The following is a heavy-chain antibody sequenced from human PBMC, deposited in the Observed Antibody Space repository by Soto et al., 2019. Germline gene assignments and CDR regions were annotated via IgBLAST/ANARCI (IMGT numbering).Heavy chain of an antibody. J-gene: IGHJ4*02. V-gene: IGHV3-11*01. CDR3: ARGRTASVSGSYPFDY. CDR1: GFTFSDYY. D-gene: IGHD1-26*01. CDR2: ISSSGSTI. Sequence: GGSLRLSCAASGFTFSDYYMTWVRQAPGKGLEWVSYISSSGSTIYYADSAKGRFTISRDNAKNSVYLQMNSLRAEDTAVYYCARGRTASVSGSYPFDYWGQGALVTVSS.